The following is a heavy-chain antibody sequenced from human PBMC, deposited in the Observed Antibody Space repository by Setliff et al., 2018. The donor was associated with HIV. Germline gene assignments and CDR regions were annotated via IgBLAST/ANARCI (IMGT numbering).Heavy chain of an antibody. Sequence: GGSLRLSCAASGFSFSTYAMSWVRQAPGKGLEWVSTVGAVGSPKFYAESVKGRFTISRDNSENTLYLQMNGLRVEDSAIYYCAKDSRPDYWGQGTLVTVSS. CDR3: AKDSRPDY. J-gene: IGHJ4*02. CDR1: GFSFSTYA. V-gene: IGHV3-23*01. CDR2: VGAVGSPK.